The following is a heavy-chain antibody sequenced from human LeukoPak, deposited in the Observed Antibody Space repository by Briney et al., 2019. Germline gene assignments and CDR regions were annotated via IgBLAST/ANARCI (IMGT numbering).Heavy chain of an antibody. CDR2: INSDGSST. CDR1: GSTFSSYW. V-gene: IGHV3-74*01. J-gene: IGHJ3*02. CDR3: ARSPVEVDGFDI. D-gene: IGHD2-2*01. Sequence: GGSLRLSCAASGSTFSSYWMYWVRQAPGKGLVWVSRINSDGSSTSYADSVKGRCSISRDNAKNTLYLQMNSLRAEDTAVYYCARSPVEVDGFDIWGQGTMVTVSS.